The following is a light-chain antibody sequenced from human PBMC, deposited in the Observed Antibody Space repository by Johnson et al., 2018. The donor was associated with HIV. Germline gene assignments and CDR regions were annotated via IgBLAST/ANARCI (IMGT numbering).Light chain of an antibody. CDR2: DNN. J-gene: IGLJ1*01. CDR3: GTWDGSLSAGV. CDR1: SSNIGNNY. V-gene: IGLV1-51*02. Sequence: QSVLTQPPSVSAAPGQKVTISCSGSSSNIGNNYVSWYQQIPGTAPKLLIYDNNQRPSGIPDRFSGSKSGTSATLALTGLQTGDEADYYCGTWDGSLSAGVFGTGTKVTVL.